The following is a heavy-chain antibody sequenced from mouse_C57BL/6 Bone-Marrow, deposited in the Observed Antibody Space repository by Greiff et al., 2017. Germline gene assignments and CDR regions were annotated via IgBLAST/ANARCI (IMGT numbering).Heavy chain of an antibody. Sequence: EVKVEESGGGLVQPGGSMKLSCVASGFTFSNYWMNWVRQSPVKGLEWVAQIRLKSDNYATHYAESVKGRFTISRDDSKSSVYLQMNNLRAEDTGIYYCTDDFFDFWGRGQSLTVTS. J-gene: IGHJ2*03. CDR3: TDDFFDF. CDR2: IRLKSDNYAT. V-gene: IGHV6-3*01. D-gene: IGHD2-13*01. CDR1: GFTFSNYW.